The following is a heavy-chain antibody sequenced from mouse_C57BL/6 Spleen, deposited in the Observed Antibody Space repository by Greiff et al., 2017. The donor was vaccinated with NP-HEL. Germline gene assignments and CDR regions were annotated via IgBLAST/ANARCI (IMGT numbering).Heavy chain of an antibody. V-gene: IGHV1-9*01. J-gene: IGHJ4*01. Sequence: QVQLQQSGAELMKPGASVKLSCKATGYTFTGYWIEWVKQRPGHGLEWIGEILPGSGSTNYNEKFKGKATFTADTSSNTAYMQLSSLTTEDSAIYYCARFPYSNYPRDYAMDYWGQGTSVTVSS. CDR1: GYTFTGYW. D-gene: IGHD2-5*01. CDR3: ARFPYSNYPRDYAMDY. CDR2: ILPGSGST.